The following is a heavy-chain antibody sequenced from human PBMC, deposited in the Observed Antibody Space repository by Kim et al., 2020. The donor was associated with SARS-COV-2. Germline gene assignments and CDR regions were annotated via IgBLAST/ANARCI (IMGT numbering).Heavy chain of an antibody. CDR3: AKEHSDGYNFLYYYYGMDV. CDR1: GFTFDDYA. D-gene: IGHD5-12*01. CDR2: ISWNSGSI. J-gene: IGHJ6*02. V-gene: IGHV3-9*01. Sequence: GGSLRLSCAASGFTFDDYAMHWVRQAPGKGLEWVSGISWNSGSIGYADSVKGRFTISRDNAKNSLYLQMNSLRAEDTALYYFAKEHSDGYNFLYYYYGMDVWGQETTVTVSS.